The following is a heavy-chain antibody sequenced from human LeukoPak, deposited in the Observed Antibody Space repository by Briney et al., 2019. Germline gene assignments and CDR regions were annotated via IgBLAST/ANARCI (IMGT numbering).Heavy chain of an antibody. CDR2: ISSSSSYI. CDR1: GFTFSSYS. D-gene: IGHD3-10*01. CDR3: ARNGAYGSVSYGNWIGP. V-gene: IGHV3-21*01. Sequence: GGSLRLSCAASGFTFSSYSMNWVRQAPGKGLEWVSSISSSSSYIYYADSVKGRFTISRDNAKNSLYLQMNSLRAEDTAVYYCARNGAYGSVSYGNWIGPWRQGTLVTVSS. J-gene: IGHJ5*02.